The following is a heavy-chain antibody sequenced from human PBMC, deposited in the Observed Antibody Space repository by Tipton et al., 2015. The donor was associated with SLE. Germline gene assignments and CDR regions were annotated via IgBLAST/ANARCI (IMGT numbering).Heavy chain of an antibody. D-gene: IGHD3-22*01. CDR1: GFSFGAYS. V-gene: IGHV3-48*01. CDR2: INSGRDVI. Sequence: SLRLSCGASGFSFGAYSMNWVRQAPGKGLEWLSYINSGRDVIYYASSVKGRFTISRDNAENSLFLQMNSLRIDDTAVYYCARDGFITMIVVVITYYFDYWGQGTLVTVSS. CDR3: ARDGFITMIVVVITYYFDY. J-gene: IGHJ4*02.